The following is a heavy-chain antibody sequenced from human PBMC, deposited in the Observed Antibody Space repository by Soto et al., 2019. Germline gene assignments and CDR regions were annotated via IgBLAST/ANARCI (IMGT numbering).Heavy chain of an antibody. Sequence: GGSLRLSCAASGFTFSSYAMSWVRQAPGKGLEWVSAISGSGGSTYYADSVKGRFTISRDNSKNTLYLQMNSLRAEDTAVYYCAKDTSARYSGSYFDYWGQGTLVTVSS. CDR1: GFTFSSYA. CDR2: ISGSGGST. J-gene: IGHJ4*02. CDR3: AKDTSARYSGSYFDY. V-gene: IGHV3-23*01. D-gene: IGHD1-26*01.